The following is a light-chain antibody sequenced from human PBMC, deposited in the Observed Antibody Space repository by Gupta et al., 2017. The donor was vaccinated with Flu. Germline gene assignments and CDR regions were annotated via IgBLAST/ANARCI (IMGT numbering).Light chain of an antibody. CDR1: SSDVGGDNY. CDR2: EVS. J-gene: IGLJ3*02. Sequence: GTSSDVGGDNYVSWYQQHPGKAPKLMIYEVSNRPSGVSNRFSGSKSGNTASLTISGLQAEDEADYYCSSYTSSNWVFGGGTKLTVL. V-gene: IGLV2-14*01. CDR3: SSYTSSNWV.